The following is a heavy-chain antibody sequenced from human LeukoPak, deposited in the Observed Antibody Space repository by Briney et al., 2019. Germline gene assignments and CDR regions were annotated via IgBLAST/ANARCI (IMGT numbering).Heavy chain of an antibody. Sequence: PGGSLRLSCAASGFTFNNAWMSWVRQAPGKGLEWVGRIKSKTDGGTTDYAAPVKGRFTISRDDSKNTLYLQMNSLKTEDTAVYYCTTPYCGGDCYSLFQHWGQGTLVTVSS. D-gene: IGHD2-21*02. CDR1: GFTFNNAW. J-gene: IGHJ1*01. CDR3: TTPYCGGDCYSLFQH. CDR2: IKSKTDGGTT. V-gene: IGHV3-15*01.